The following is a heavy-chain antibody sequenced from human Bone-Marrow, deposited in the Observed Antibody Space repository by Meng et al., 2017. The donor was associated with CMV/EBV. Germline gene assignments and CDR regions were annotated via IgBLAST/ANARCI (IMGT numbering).Heavy chain of an antibody. CDR1: GYTFSTYD. Sequence: SVKVSCKASGYTFSTYDINWVRQPTGQEREWLGWMNPSSGNTGYAHKVQGRVTMTRSTSISTAYMELSSLRSEDTAVYYCARVAITSYYYGMDVWGQGTTVTVSS. D-gene: IGHD1-20*01. J-gene: IGHJ6*02. V-gene: IGHV1-8*01. CDR2: MNPSSGNT. CDR3: ARVAITSYYYGMDV.